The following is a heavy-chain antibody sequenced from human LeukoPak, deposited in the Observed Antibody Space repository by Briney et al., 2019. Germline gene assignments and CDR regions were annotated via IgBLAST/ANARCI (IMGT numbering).Heavy chain of an antibody. D-gene: IGHD5/OR15-5a*01. Sequence: GGSLRLSCAASGFTFSSYWMYWVRQAPGKGLEWVANIKQDGSEKYYVDSVKGRFTISRDNAKNSLYLQMSSLRAEDTAVYFCARSVFYVYPYYYYMDVWGKGTTVTVSS. CDR2: IKQDGSEK. CDR1: GFTFSSYW. V-gene: IGHV3-7*01. CDR3: ARSVFYVYPYYYYMDV. J-gene: IGHJ6*03.